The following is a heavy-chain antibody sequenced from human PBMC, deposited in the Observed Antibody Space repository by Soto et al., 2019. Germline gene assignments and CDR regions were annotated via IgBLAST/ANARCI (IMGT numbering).Heavy chain of an antibody. CDR2: SYHSGST. CDR3: ARERSSGWCDY. D-gene: IGHD6-19*01. J-gene: IGHJ4*02. CDR1: GSSVSSDY. Sequence: PSDTLALTSTVSGSSVSSDYRSWIRQSPGKGLEWIGYSYHSGSTNYNPSLKSRVTISVDTSKNQFSLKLSSVTAADTAVYYCARERSSGWCDYWGQGTLVTVS. V-gene: IGHV4-59*02.